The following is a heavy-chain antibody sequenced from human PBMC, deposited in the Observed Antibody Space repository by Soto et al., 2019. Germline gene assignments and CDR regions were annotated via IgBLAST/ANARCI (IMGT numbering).Heavy chain of an antibody. CDR1: GLTFSVYT. J-gene: IGHJ5*02. CDR2: ITGSGDRI. V-gene: IGHV3-48*02. CDR3: TTSTGHLNP. Sequence: EVQLVESGGGWVQPGGSLRLSCAASGLTFSVYTMNWVRQAPGKGLHWVSYITGSGDRILFADSVKGRFSVSRDNAKNSLYLQMNRLRDEDTGVYYCTTSTGHLNPWGQGTLVSVSS. D-gene: IGHD2-8*02.